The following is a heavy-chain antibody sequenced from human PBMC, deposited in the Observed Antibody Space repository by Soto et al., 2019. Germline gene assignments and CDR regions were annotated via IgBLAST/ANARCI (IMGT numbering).Heavy chain of an antibody. CDR2: INPSGGST. J-gene: IGHJ4*02. V-gene: IGHV1-46*01. CDR3: ARALGHYYDSSGYYC. Sequence: ASVKVSCKASGYTFTSYYMHWVRQAPGQGLEWMGIINPSGGSTSYAQKFQGRVTMTRDTSTSTVYMELSSLRSEDTAVYYCARALGHYYDSSGYYCWGQGTLVTVAS. CDR1: GYTFTSYY. D-gene: IGHD3-22*01.